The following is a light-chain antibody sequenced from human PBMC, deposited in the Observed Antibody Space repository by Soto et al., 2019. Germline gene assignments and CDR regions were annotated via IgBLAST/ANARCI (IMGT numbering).Light chain of an antibody. V-gene: IGLV3-21*03. CDR1: TIAIKS. CDR2: DDG. Sequence: SYELTQAPSVSVAQDRTARIPGGGNTIAIKSVHWYQQKQGQAPVLVVYDDGARPSGIPERFSGSNSGNTATLTITRVEAGDEADYHCQVWDSSSDHRVVFGGGTKLTVL. J-gene: IGLJ2*01. CDR3: QVWDSSSDHRVV.